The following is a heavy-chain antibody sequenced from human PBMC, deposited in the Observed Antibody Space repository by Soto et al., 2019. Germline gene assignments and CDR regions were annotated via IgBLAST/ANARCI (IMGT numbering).Heavy chain of an antibody. J-gene: IGHJ4*02. CDR3: AARRGVLSYFDY. D-gene: IGHD3-10*01. Sequence: QVQLQESGPGLVKPSQTLSLTCTVSGGSISSGDYYWGWIRQPPVKGLEWIGYIYYSGSTYYNPSLKSRVTVSVDTSKNQSSLKLSSVTAADTAVYYCAARRGVLSYFDYWGQGTMVTVSS. CDR2: IYYSGST. CDR1: GGSISSGDYY. V-gene: IGHV4-30-4*01.